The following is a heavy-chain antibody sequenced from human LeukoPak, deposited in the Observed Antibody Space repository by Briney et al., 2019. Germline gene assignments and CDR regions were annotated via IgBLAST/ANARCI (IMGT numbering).Heavy chain of an antibody. CDR2: ISSSGSTI. J-gene: IGHJ4*02. CDR3: ARVRAPHYYDY. V-gene: IGHV3-11*04. Sequence: PGGSLRLSCAASGFTFSDYCMSWIRQAPGKGLEWVSYISSSGSTIYYADSVKGRFTISRDNSKNTQYLEMNSLKAEDTAVYYCARVRAPHYYDYWGQGTLVTVSS. CDR1: GFTFSDYC.